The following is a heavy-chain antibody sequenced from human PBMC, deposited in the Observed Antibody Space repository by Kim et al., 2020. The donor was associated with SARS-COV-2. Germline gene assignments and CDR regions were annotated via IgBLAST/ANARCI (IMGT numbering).Heavy chain of an antibody. CDR3: ARSAFGDSSGYYRY. J-gene: IGHJ4*02. V-gene: IGHV3-21*01. CDR2: ISSSSSYI. Sequence: GGSLRLSCAASGFTFSSYSMNWVRQAPGKGLEWVSSISSSSSYIYYADSVKGRFTISRDNAKNSLYLQMNSLRAEDTAVYYCARSAFGDSSGYYRYWGQGTLVTVSS. D-gene: IGHD3-22*01. CDR1: GFTFSSYS.